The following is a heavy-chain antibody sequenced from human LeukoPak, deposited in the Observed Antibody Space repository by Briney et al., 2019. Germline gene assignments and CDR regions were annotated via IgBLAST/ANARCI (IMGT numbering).Heavy chain of an antibody. CDR3: ARVFGYSYGYDYFDY. D-gene: IGHD5-18*01. CDR2: IKQDGSEK. V-gene: IGHV3-7*01. CDR1: GFTFSSYW. J-gene: IGHJ4*02. Sequence: GGSLRLTCAASGFTFSSYWMSWVRQAPGKGLEWVANIKQDGSEKYYVDSVKGRFTISRDNAKNSLYLQMNSLRAEDTAVYYCARVFGYSYGYDYFDYWGQGTLVTASS.